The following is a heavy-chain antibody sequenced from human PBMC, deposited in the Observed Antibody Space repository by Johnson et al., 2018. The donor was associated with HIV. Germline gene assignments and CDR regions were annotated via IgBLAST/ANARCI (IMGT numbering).Heavy chain of an antibody. D-gene: IGHD3-10*01. Sequence: GGSTYFADSVKGRFTISRDDSKNTLYLQMNSLRAEDTAVYYCAKDGPGGAFDIWGQGTMVTVYS. J-gene: IGHJ3*02. CDR2: GGST. V-gene: IGHV3-23*01. CDR3: AKDGPGGAFDI.